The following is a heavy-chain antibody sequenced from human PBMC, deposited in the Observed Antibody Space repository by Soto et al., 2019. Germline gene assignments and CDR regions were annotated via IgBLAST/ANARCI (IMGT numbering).Heavy chain of an antibody. Sequence: PGGSLRLSCAASGFTFSSYWMSWVRQGPGKGLEWVANIKEDGSEKYYVDSVRGRFAVSRDNAKNSLYLQMNSLRAEDTAIYYCAISLVRGVIQEYHYGVDVWGQGTTVTVSS. CDR1: GFTFSSYW. J-gene: IGHJ6*02. CDR3: AISLVRGVIQEYHYGVDV. V-gene: IGHV3-7*01. D-gene: IGHD3-10*01. CDR2: IKEDGSEK.